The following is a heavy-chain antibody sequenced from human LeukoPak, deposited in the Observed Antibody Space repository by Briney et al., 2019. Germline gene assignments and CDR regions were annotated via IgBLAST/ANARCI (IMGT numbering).Heavy chain of an antibody. V-gene: IGHV4-59*12. CDR3: ARGGFGYCSSTSCPRGYYGMDV. D-gene: IGHD2-2*01. CDR2: IYYSGCN. Sequence: PSETLSLTCTVSGGSISRYYGSWVRQPPGKGLGWIGYIYYSGCNNYTPSLKSRVTISVDTSKNQFSLKMSSVNAADTAVYYCARGGFGYCSSTSCPRGYYGMDVWGQGTTVTVSS. J-gene: IGHJ6*02. CDR1: GGSISRYY.